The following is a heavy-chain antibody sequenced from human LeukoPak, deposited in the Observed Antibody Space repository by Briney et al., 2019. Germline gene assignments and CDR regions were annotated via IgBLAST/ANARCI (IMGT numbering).Heavy chain of an antibody. D-gene: IGHD5-18*01. CDR1: GGTFSNYA. CDR2: IIPVLGIL. Sequence: ASVKVSCKASGGTFSNYAFSWVRQAPGQGLEWMGRIIPVLGILNYAQKFQGRVTITADKSTTTAYMEVSSLRSEDTAVYYCARAGDTAMMDVWGKGTTVAVSS. J-gene: IGHJ6*04. V-gene: IGHV1-69*04. CDR3: ARAGDTAMMDV.